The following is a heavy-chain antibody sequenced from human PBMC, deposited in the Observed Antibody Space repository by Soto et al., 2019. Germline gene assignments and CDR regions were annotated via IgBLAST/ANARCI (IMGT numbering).Heavy chain of an antibody. CDR2: INHSGST. D-gene: IGHD3-16*02. Sequence: QVQLQQWGAGLLKPSETLSLTCGGYGGSFSGYYWSWIRQPPGKGLEWIGEINHSGSTNYNPSLKSRVTISVDTSKNQFSLKLSSVTAADTAVYYCARGAYDYIWGRYRHDAFEIWGQGTTVTVSS. V-gene: IGHV4-34*01. CDR1: GGSFSGYY. CDR3: ARGAYDYIWGRYRHDAFEI. J-gene: IGHJ3*02.